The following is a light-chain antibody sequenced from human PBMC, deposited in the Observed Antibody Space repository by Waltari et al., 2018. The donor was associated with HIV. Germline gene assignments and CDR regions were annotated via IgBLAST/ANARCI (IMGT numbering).Light chain of an antibody. CDR1: SSDVGSYNL. J-gene: IGLJ3*02. CDR3: CSYAGSNTWV. CDR2: EGS. V-gene: IGLV2-23*01. Sequence: QSALTQPASVSGSPGQSITISCTGTSSDVGSYNLVSWYQQHPGKAPKLMIYEGSKRPSGVSNRFSCSKSGNTASLTISGLQAEDEADYYCCSYAGSNTWVFGGGTKLTVL.